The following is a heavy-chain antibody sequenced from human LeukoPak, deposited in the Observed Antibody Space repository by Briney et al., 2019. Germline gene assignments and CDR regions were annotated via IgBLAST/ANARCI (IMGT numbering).Heavy chain of an antibody. CDR2: INPNSGGT. CDR3: ARPDYYDSSGYYSN. Sequence: GASVKVSCKASGYTFTGYYMHWVRQAPGQGLEWMGWINPNSGGTNYAQKFQGRVTMTRDTSISTAYMELSRLRSDDTAVYYCARPDYYDSSGYYSNWGQGTLVTVSS. D-gene: IGHD3-22*01. J-gene: IGHJ4*02. V-gene: IGHV1-2*02. CDR1: GYTFTGYY.